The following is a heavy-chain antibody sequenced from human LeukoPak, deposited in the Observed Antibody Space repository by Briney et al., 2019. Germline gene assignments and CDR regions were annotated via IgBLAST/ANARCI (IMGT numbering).Heavy chain of an antibody. CDR1: GFTVSSNH. V-gene: IGHV4-4*07. CDR2: IYSSGST. Sequence: GSLRLSCAASGFTVSSNHRTWIRQSAGKGLEWVGRIYSSGSTNYNPSLKSRVTMSIDTSKNQFSLNVSSVTAADTAMYYCAKGGSSWYNWFDPWGQGSLVTVSS. CDR3: AKGGSSWYNWFDP. J-gene: IGHJ5*02. D-gene: IGHD6-13*01.